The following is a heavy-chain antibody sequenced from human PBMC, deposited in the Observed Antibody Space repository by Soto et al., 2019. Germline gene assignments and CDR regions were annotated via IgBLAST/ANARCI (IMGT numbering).Heavy chain of an antibody. J-gene: IGHJ4*02. Sequence: QVQLQESGPGLVKPSETLSLTCTVSGGSISSYYWSWIRQPPGKGLEWIGYIYYSGSTNYNPSLKSRVTISVDTSKNQFSLKLTSVTAADTAVYYCARDYDSSGYYGYWGQGTLVTVSS. CDR2: IYYSGST. CDR3: ARDYDSSGYYGY. CDR1: GGSISSYY. D-gene: IGHD3-22*01. V-gene: IGHV4-59*01.